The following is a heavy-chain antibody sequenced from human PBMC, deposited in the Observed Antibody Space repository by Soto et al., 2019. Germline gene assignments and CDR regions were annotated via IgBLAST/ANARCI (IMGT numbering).Heavy chain of an antibody. CDR1: GGTFSSYA. Sequence: GASVKVSCKASGGTFSSYAISWVRQAPGQGLEWMGGIIPIFGTANYAQKFQGRVTITADESTSTAYMELSSLRSEDTAVYYCARDGEETTVGDYWGQGTLVTVSS. J-gene: IGHJ4*02. V-gene: IGHV1-69*13. CDR3: ARDGEETTVGDY. CDR2: IIPIFGTA. D-gene: IGHD4-17*01.